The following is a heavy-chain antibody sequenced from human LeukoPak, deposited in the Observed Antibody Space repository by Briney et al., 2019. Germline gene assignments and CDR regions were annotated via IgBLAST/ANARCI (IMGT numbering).Heavy chain of an antibody. V-gene: IGHV1-3*01. CDR3: ARVDFKRLGYSYGYFDY. Sequence: ASVKVSCKASGYTFTSYAMHWVRQAPGQRLEWMGWINAGNGNTKYSQKFQGRVTITRDTSASTAYMELSSLRSEDTAVYYCARVDFKRLGYSYGYFDYWGQGTLVTVSS. D-gene: IGHD5-18*01. CDR2: INAGNGNT. J-gene: IGHJ4*02. CDR1: GYTFTSYA.